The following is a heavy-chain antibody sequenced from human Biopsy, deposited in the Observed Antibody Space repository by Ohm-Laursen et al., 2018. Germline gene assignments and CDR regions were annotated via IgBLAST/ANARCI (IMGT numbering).Heavy chain of an antibody. CDR1: GDSITNTIYY. J-gene: IGHJ6*02. CDR2: IYYDGTT. D-gene: IGHD3-22*01. V-gene: IGHV4-31*03. Sequence: TLSLTCPVSGDSITNTIYYWAWIRQHPGKGLEWIGNIYYDGTTYYNPSLESRFTISVDTSKNQFSLKLSSATAADTAVYYCARDRGGYNYYYAMDVWGQGTTVTVSS. CDR3: ARDRGGYNYYYAMDV.